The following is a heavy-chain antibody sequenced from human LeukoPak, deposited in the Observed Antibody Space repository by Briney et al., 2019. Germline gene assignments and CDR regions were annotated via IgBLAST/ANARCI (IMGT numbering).Heavy chain of an antibody. D-gene: IGHD1-1*01. CDR1: GFTFSAYW. V-gene: IGHV3-7*01. J-gene: IGHJ4*02. CDR3: VSTTRSSPFDN. CDR2: IKQDGSDK. Sequence: GGSLRLSCAASGFTFSAYWMSWVRQAPGKGLEWLANIKQDGSDKQYVDSVKGRFAISRDNAETSVYLQMNSLRAEDTALYYCVSTTRSSPFDNWGQGTLVTVSS.